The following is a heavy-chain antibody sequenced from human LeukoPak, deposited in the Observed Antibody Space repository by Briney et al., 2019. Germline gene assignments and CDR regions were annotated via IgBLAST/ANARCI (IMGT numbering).Heavy chain of an antibody. CDR2: IKSKTDGGTT. D-gene: IGHD2-21*02. CDR1: GFTFSNAW. Sequence: GGSLRLSCAASGFTFSNAWMSWVRQAPGKGLEWVGRIKSKTDGGTTDYAAPVKGRFTISRDDSKNTLYLQMNSLKTEDTAVYYCTTSLVVVVTELYYFDYWAREPWSPSPQ. J-gene: IGHJ4*02. CDR3: TTSLVVVVTELYYFDY. V-gene: IGHV3-15*01.